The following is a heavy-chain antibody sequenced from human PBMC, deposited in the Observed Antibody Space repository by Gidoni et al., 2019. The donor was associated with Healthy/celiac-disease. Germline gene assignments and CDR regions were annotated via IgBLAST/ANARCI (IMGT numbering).Heavy chain of an antibody. CDR3: ARDGRDWFDP. D-gene: IGHD3-10*01. CDR1: GGSISSSSYY. V-gene: IGHV4-39*07. J-gene: IGHJ5*02. Sequence: QLQLQASDPGLVKPSATLSLTCTVSGGSISSSSYYWGWIRQPPGKGLEWIGSIYYSGSTYYNPSLKSRVTISVDTSKNQFSLKLSSVTAADTAVYYCARDGRDWFDPWGQGTLVTVSS. CDR2: IYYSGST.